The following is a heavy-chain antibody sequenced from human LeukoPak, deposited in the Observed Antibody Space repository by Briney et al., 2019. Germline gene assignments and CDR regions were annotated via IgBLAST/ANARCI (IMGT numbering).Heavy chain of an antibody. CDR2: IYSDVNT. CDR1: GFTVRSNY. CDR3: ASLRARGDAFDI. Sequence: PGGSLRLSCAASGFTVRSNYMSWVRQAPGKGLEWVSAIYSDVNTFYEDSVKGRFTISRDNSKNTLYLQMNSLRAEDTAVYYCASLRARGDAFDIWGQGTMVTVSS. J-gene: IGHJ3*02. V-gene: IGHV3-53*01. D-gene: IGHD3-10*01.